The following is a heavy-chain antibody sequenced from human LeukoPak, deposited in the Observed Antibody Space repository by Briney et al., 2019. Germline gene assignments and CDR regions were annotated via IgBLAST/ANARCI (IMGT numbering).Heavy chain of an antibody. CDR3: ARLLGGNYYFDY. D-gene: IGHD4-23*01. CDR1: GGSISRYY. J-gene: IGHJ4*02. Sequence: PSETLSLTCTVSGGSISRYYWTWIRQPPGKGLEWIGFVYYSGSTNYNPSLRSRVTISVDTSKNQFSLNLSSVTAADTAVYYCARLLGGNYYFDYWGQGTLVTVSS. CDR2: VYYSGST. V-gene: IGHV4-59*08.